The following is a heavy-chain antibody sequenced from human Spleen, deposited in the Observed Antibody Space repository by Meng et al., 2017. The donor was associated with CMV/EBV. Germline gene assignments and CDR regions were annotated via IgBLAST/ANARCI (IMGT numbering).Heavy chain of an antibody. Sequence: SVKVSCKASENTFNNYTINWVRQAPGQGLEWMGRIIPVLGLANYAQKFQGRVTITADRSTTTAYMELSSLRSEDTAIYYCARRGATRLQYYNWFDPWGQGTLVTVSS. CDR2: IIPVLGLA. V-gene: IGHV1-69*02. J-gene: IGHJ5*02. D-gene: IGHD6-6*01. CDR1: ENTFNNYT. CDR3: ARRGATRLQYYNWFDP.